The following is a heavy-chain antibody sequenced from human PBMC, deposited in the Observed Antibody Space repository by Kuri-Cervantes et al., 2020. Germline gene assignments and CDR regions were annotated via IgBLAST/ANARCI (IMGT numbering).Heavy chain of an antibody. D-gene: IGHD3-9*01. J-gene: IGHJ3*02. V-gene: IGHV3-74*01. CDR3: ASLRGNVLRYFDWSSDAFDI. Sequence: GESLKISCAASGFTFSSYWMHWVRQAPGKGLVWVSRINTDGSGTSYGDSVKGRFTISRDNSKNTLYLQMNSLRAEDTAVYYCASLRGNVLRYFDWSSDAFDIWGQGTMVTVSS. CDR1: GFTFSSYW. CDR2: INTDGSGT.